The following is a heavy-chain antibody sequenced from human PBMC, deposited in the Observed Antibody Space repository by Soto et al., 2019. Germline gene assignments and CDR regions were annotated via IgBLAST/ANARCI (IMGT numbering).Heavy chain of an antibody. D-gene: IGHD2-2*02. CDR3: ARAVPAAIFSYYWMDV. Sequence: KASETLSLTCTVSGGSIRSYYWSWIRQSPGKGLEWIGYINYIGSTKYNPSLKSRVSISVDTSKNQFFLKLSSVTAADTALYYCARAVPAAIFSYYWMDVWGQGTTVTVSS. CDR2: INYIGST. V-gene: IGHV4-59*01. CDR1: GGSIRSYY. J-gene: IGHJ6*02.